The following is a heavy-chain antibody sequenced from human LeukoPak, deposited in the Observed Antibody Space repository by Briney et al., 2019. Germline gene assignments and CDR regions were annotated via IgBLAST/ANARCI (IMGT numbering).Heavy chain of an antibody. CDR3: TSLPGIAVAGTFGSRGFDY. CDR2: ISAYNGNT. Sequence: ASVKVSCKASGYTFTSYGISWVRQAPGQGLEWMGWISAYNGNTNYAQKLQGRVTMTTDTSTSTAYMELRSLRAEDTAVYYCTSLPGIAVAGTFGSRGFDYWGQGTLVTVSS. V-gene: IGHV1-18*01. D-gene: IGHD6-19*01. J-gene: IGHJ4*02. CDR1: GYTFTSYG.